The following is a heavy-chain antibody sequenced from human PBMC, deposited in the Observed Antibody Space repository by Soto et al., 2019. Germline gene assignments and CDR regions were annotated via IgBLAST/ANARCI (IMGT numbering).Heavy chain of an antibody. CDR1: GFTFSSYA. V-gene: IGHV3-23*01. CDR2: ISGSGGST. J-gene: IGHJ4*02. CDR3: AKGPVSYERYDYNPFDY. D-gene: IGHD3-16*01. Sequence: EVQLLESGGGLVQPGGSLSLSCAASGFTFSSYAMSWVRQAPGKGLEWVSAISGSGGSTYYADSVKGRFTISSDSYKNTLYLKMNSLRAEDTAVYYCAKGPVSYERYDYNPFDYWGQGTLVTVST.